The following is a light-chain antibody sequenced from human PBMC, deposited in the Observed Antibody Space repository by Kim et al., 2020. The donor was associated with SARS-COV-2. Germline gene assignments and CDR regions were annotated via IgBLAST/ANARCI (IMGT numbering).Light chain of an antibody. CDR3: QTWGSTTVA. V-gene: IGLV3-1*01. CDR2: HDN. J-gene: IGLJ2*01. Sequence: SVPPGQTAMINCFGHKLGDKYVSWYQQKPGQSPSLVIYHDNQRPSEIPERFSGSNSGNTATLTISGTQAMDEADYYCQTWGSTTVAFGGGTQLTV. CDR1: KLGDKY.